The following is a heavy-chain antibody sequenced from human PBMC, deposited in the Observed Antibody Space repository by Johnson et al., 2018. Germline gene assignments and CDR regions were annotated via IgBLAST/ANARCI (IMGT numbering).Heavy chain of an antibody. D-gene: IGHD6-19*01. Sequence: VQLVQSGGGLVQPGRSLRLSCTASGFTFGDYALNWFRQAPGTGLEWVAFIRSKAYGGTTAYAASVKGRFTISRDDSKSIAYLQMNSLKTEDTALYSCTRPSRSDAVAGYFDLWGRGTLVTVSS. J-gene: IGHJ2*01. CDR2: IRSKAYGGTT. CDR1: GFTFGDYA. V-gene: IGHV3-49*03. CDR3: TRPSRSDAVAGYFDL.